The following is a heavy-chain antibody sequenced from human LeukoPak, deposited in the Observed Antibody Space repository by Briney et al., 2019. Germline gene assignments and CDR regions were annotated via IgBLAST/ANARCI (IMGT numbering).Heavy chain of an antibody. CDR3: AKDIGSGWLGGFDY. V-gene: IGHV3-9*01. CDR1: GFTFDDYA. D-gene: IGHD3-22*01. J-gene: IGHJ4*02. CDR2: ISWNSGSI. Sequence: PGGSLRLPCAASGFTFDDYAMHWVRQAPGKGLEWASGISWNSGSIGYADSVKGRFTISRDNAKNSLYLQMNSLRAEDTALYYCAKDIGSGWLGGFDYWGQGTLVTVSS.